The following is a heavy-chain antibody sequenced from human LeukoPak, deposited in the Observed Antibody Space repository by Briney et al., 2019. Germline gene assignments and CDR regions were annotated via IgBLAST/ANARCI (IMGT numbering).Heavy chain of an antibody. CDR2: IKSDGSTT. D-gene: IGHD3-16*01. J-gene: IGHJ4*02. V-gene: IGHV3-74*01. CDR1: GFTFNNYW. CDR3: ARGSWGTFDY. Sequence: GGSLRLSCAASGFTFNNYWMHWVRQVPGKGLVWASHIKSDGSTTRYADSVKGRFTISRDNAKNTLYLQMNSLRAEDTAVYYCARGSWGTFDYWGQGTLVTVSS.